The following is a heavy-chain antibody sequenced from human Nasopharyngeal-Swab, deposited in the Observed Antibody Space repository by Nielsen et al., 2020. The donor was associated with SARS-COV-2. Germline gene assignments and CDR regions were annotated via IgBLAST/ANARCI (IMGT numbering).Heavy chain of an antibody. Sequence: WIRQPPGKGLEWIGSIYYSGSTNYNPSLKSRVTISVDKSKNQFSLKLSSVTAADTAVYYCARVSENCSGGSCGADVLYFDLWGRGTLVTVSS. D-gene: IGHD2-15*01. CDR2: IYYSGST. V-gene: IGHV4-39*07. J-gene: IGHJ2*01. CDR3: ARVSENCSGGSCGADVLYFDL.